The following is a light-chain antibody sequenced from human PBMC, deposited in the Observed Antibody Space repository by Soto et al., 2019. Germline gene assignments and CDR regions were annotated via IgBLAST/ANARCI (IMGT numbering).Light chain of an antibody. Sequence: EIVLTQSPATLSLSPGERATLSCRASRSVSSYLAWYQQKPGQAPRLLIFDASNRATGIPARFSGSGSATDFTLTISSIATADSALYYCQHRRIWPVSFGQGTRLEIK. J-gene: IGKJ5*01. CDR3: QHRRIWPVS. CDR2: DAS. CDR1: RSVSSY. V-gene: IGKV3-11*01.